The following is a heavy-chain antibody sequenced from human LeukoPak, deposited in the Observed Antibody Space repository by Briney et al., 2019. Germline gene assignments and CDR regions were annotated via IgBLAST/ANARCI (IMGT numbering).Heavy chain of an antibody. CDR2: IKQDGSEK. Sequence: GGSLRLSCEASGFTFSRYWMSWVRQVPGKGLEWVAGIKQDGSEKYYVDSVKGRFTISRDNAKNSLYLQMNSLRPEDTAVYCCASPVAVVGSSFRILFDPWGQGTLLTVSS. D-gene: IGHD6-19*01. CDR3: ASPVAVVGSSFRILFDP. J-gene: IGHJ5*02. CDR1: GFTFSRYW. V-gene: IGHV3-7*01.